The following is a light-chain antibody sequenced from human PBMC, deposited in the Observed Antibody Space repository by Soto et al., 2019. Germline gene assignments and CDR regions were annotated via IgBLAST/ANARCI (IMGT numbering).Light chain of an antibody. CDR1: QSVSSN. Sequence: EIVMTQSPATLSVSPGERATLSCRASQSVSSNLAWYQQKPGQAPRLIIYGASNRATGIPARFSGSGSGTDFTLTISDVQPEDVALYYCHQRQSWPRTLGQGTKVDI. CDR3: HQRQSWPRT. V-gene: IGKV3D-15*01. J-gene: IGKJ1*01. CDR2: GAS.